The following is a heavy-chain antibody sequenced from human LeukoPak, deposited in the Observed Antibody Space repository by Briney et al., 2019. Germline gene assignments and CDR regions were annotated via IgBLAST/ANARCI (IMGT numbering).Heavy chain of an antibody. CDR3: AREYCYISSGHGAFYY. J-gene: IGHJ4*02. Sequence: GGSLRLSCAASGFIFSDFWMTWVRQAPGKGLEWVSNIKHDGSERYYVDSVRGRFTISGDNAKTSLYLQMNSLRAEDTAVYYCAREYCYISSGHGAFYYWGQGTLVTVSS. CDR2: IKHDGSER. V-gene: IGHV3-7*01. D-gene: IGHD3-22*01. CDR1: GFIFSDFW.